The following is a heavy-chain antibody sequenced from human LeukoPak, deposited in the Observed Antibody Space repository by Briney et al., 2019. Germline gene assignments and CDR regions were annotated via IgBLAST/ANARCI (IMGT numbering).Heavy chain of an antibody. CDR2: IYFSGTT. Sequence: PSETLSLTCTVSGGSINSHYWSWIRQPPGKGLEWIGCIYFSGTTNYNPSLESRVTISVDTSKNQFSLKLRSVTAADTAVYYCARHKLRGLLDDNWGQGTLVTVSS. CDR1: GGSINSHY. V-gene: IGHV4-59*08. D-gene: IGHD3-10*01. CDR3: ARHKLRGLLDDN. J-gene: IGHJ4*02.